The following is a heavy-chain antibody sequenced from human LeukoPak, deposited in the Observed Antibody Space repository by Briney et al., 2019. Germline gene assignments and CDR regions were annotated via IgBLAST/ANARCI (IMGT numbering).Heavy chain of an antibody. J-gene: IGHJ4*02. CDR2: ISSKSSTI. Sequence: GGSLRLSCTASGFIFRNYWMNWVRQTPGQGLEWVSYISSKSSTIYYADSVKGRFTISRDNAKNSLYLQMNSLRDEDTAVYYCARALPGEGSGATGHYWGQGTLVTVSS. D-gene: IGHD3-10*01. V-gene: IGHV3-48*02. CDR1: GFIFRNYW. CDR3: ARALPGEGSGATGHY.